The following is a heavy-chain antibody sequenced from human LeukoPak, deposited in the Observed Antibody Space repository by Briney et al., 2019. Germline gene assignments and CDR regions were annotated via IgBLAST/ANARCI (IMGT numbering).Heavy chain of an antibody. CDR1: GGSISSSSYY. CDR2: IYYSGST. J-gene: IGHJ4*02. V-gene: IGHV4-39*01. CDR3: ARGAQEENKHLDY. D-gene: IGHD1/OR15-1a*01. Sequence: SETLSLTCTVSGGSISSSSYYWDWIRQPPGKGLEWIGSIYYSGSTYYNPSLKSRVTISVDTSKNQFSLKLSSVTAADTAVYYCARGAQEENKHLDYWGQGTLVTVSS.